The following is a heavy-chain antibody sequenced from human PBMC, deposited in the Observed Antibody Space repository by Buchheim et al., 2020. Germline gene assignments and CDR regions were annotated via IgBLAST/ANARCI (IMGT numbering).Heavy chain of an antibody. V-gene: IGHV3-30-3*01. CDR2: ISYDGSNK. J-gene: IGHJ4*02. D-gene: IGHD6-19*01. CDR3: ARDPVEGGWPFYYFDY. CDR1: GFTFSSYA. Sequence: QVQLVESGGGVVQPGRSLRLSCAASGFTFSSYAMHWVRQAPGKGLEWVAVISYDGSNKYYADSVKGRFTISRDNSKNTLYLQMNSLRAEDTAVYYCARDPVEGGWPFYYFDYWGQGTL.